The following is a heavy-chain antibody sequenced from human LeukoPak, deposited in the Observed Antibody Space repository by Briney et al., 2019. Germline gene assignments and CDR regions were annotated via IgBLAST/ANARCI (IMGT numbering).Heavy chain of an antibody. CDR2: INPSGGST. CDR3: AREGICSGGSCSSWFDP. CDR1: GYTFTSYY. D-gene: IGHD2-15*01. J-gene: IGHJ5*02. V-gene: IGHV1-46*01. Sequence: ASVKVSCKASGYTFTSYYMHWVRQAPGQGLEWMGIINPSGGSTSYAQKFQGRVTITADKSTSTAYMELSSLRSEDTVVYYCAREGICSGGSCSSWFDPWGQGTLVTVSS.